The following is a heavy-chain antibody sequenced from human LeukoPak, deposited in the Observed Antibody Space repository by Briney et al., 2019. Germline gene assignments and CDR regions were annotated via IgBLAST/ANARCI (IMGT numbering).Heavy chain of an antibody. Sequence: SVKVSCKASRGTFSSYAINWVRQAPGQGLEWMGRIIPMFDIANYAQKLKGRVTITADKSTSTVYMDLSSLRSEDTAVYYCAAAKDPIVVVPAATHGVFHYWGQGTLVTVSS. CDR2: IIPMFDIA. D-gene: IGHD2-2*01. V-gene: IGHV1-69*04. CDR1: RGTFSSYA. CDR3: AAAKDPIVVVPAATHGVFHY. J-gene: IGHJ4*02.